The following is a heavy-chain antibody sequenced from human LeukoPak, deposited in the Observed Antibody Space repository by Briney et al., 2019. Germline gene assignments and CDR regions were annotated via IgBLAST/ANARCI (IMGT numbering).Heavy chain of an antibody. Sequence: GGSLRLSCATSGFTFSNAWMSWVRQAPGKGLEWVGRFKSKPDGGTIDYAAPVKGRFTISRDDSKNTLYLQMNSLKTEDTAVYFCARAVGQQLAPAYFQHWGQGTLVTVSS. CDR3: ARAVGQQLAPAYFQH. J-gene: IGHJ1*01. V-gene: IGHV3-15*01. D-gene: IGHD6-13*01. CDR2: FKSKPDGGTI. CDR1: GFTFSNAW.